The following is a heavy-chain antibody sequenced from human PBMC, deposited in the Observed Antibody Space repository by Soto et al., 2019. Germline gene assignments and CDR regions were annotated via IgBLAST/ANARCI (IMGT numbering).Heavy chain of an antibody. CDR3: ARDYRGLLWFGELFSAFDI. CDR1: GGSISSGGYY. J-gene: IGHJ3*02. Sequence: QVQLQESGPGLVKPSQTLSLTCTVSGGSISSGGYYWSWIRQHPGKGLEWIGYIYYSGSTYYNPSLKRRVTIAVDTSKNQYSLKLSSVTAADTAVYYCARDYRGLLWFGELFSAFDIWGQGTMVTVSS. V-gene: IGHV4-31*03. D-gene: IGHD3-10*01. CDR2: IYYSGST.